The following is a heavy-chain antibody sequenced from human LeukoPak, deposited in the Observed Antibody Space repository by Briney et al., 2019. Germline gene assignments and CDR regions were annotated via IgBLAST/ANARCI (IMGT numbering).Heavy chain of an antibody. CDR3: ARARLVGSGSYWAFDY. Sequence: PGGSLSLSCAASGFTFSDYYMSWIRPAPGKGLEWVSYISSSSSYTNYADSVKGRFTISGDNAKNSLYLQMNSLRAEDTAVYYCARARLVGSGSYWAFDYWGQGTLVTVSS. CDR2: ISSSSSYT. D-gene: IGHD3-10*01. V-gene: IGHV3-11*06. CDR1: GFTFSDYY. J-gene: IGHJ4*02.